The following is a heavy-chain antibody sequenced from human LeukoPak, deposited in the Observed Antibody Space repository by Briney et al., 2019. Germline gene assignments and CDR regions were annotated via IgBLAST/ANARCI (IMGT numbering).Heavy chain of an antibody. CDR3: SSRASTAVVFDI. CDR2: IYPYDSET. V-gene: IGHV5-51*01. J-gene: IGHJ3*02. Sequence: GESLKISCTGSGYSFSNNWIGWVRQMPGKGLEWLGIIYPYDSETRYGPSFQGQVTMSACTSISTAYLQWTILKSSVTAMYFCSSRASTAVVFDIWGQGTMVTVSS. CDR1: GYSFSNNW.